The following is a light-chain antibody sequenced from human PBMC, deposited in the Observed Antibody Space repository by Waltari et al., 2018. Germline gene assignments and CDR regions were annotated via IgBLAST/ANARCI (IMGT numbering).Light chain of an antibody. Sequence: QSALTQPRSVSGSPGQSVTISCTGTTSDVGGYDFVSWYPQHPGKAPKLIIYYVSQRPSGVPDRFSGSKSGNTASLTITGLRDDDEAEYFCCSHGGFDTFWVFGGGTKVIVL. CDR3: CSHGGFDTFWV. V-gene: IGLV2-11*01. CDR2: YVS. CDR1: TSDVGGYDF. J-gene: IGLJ3*02.